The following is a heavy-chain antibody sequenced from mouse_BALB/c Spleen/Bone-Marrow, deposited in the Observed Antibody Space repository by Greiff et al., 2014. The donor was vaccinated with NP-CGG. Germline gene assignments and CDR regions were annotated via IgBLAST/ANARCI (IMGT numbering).Heavy chain of an antibody. V-gene: IGHV14-3*02. D-gene: IGHD1-1*01. CDR2: IDPANGNT. Sequence: VQLKQSGAELVKPGASVKLSCTASGFNIKDNYMHWVKQRPEQGLEWIGRIDPANGNTKYDPKFQGKASITADTSSNTAYLQLSSLLPEDTAVYYGARYYYGSSYFDYWGQGTILTVSA. CDR3: ARYYYGSSYFDY. J-gene: IGHJ2*01. CDR1: GFNIKDNY.